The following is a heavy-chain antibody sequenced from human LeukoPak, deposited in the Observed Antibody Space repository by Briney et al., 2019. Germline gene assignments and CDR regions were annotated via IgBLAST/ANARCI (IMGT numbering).Heavy chain of an antibody. CDR1: GDSIISSYY. CDR3: AREAAEWLGGRFDY. D-gene: IGHD3-3*01. Sequence: PSETLSLTCTVSGDSIISSYYWSWIRQSPGKGLEWIGYIYYSGSTKYNPSLKSRVTISVDTSKNQFSLKVNSVTAADTAVYYCAREAAEWLGGRFDYWGQGTLVTVSS. V-gene: IGHV4-59*01. J-gene: IGHJ4*02. CDR2: IYYSGST.